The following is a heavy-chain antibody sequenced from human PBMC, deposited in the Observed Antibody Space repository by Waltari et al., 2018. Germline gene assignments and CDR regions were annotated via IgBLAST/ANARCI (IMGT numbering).Heavy chain of an antibody. V-gene: IGHV1-69*13. Sequence: QVQLVQSGAEVKKPGSSVKVSCKASGGTFSSYAISLVRQAPGQGLEWMGGIIPIFGTANYEQKCQGRVTITADESTSTAYMELSSLRSEDTAVYYCARVGITMVQGVPLRSNWFDPWGQGTLVTVSS. CDR3: ARVGITMVQGVPLRSNWFDP. CDR1: GGTFSSYA. CDR2: IIPIFGTA. J-gene: IGHJ5*02. D-gene: IGHD3-10*01.